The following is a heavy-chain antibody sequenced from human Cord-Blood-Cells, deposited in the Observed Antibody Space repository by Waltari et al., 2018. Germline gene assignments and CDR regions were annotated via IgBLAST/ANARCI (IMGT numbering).Heavy chain of an antibody. J-gene: IGHJ3*02. D-gene: IGHD3-10*01. CDR2: INPNSGGT. Sequence: QVQLVQSGAEVKKPGASVTVSCKASGYPFTGDYMHWVRQAPGQGLEWMGWINPNSGGTNYAQKFQGRVTMTRDTSISTAYMELSRLRSDDTAVYYCARGITMVRGVIGAFDIWGQGTMVTVSS. CDR3: ARGITMVRGVIGAFDI. V-gene: IGHV1-2*02. CDR1: GYPFTGDY.